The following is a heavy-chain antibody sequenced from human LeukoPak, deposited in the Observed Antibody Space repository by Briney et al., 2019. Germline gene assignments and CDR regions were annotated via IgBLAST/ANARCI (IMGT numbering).Heavy chain of an antibody. J-gene: IGHJ4*02. V-gene: IGHV1-69*01. D-gene: IGHD6-6*01. CDR2: IIPIFGTA. Sequence: SVKVSCKASGGTFSSYAISWVRQAPGQGLEWMGGIIPIFGTANYAQKFQGRVTITADESTSTAYMELSSLRSEDTALYYCAREKDSSSLGNSFDYWGQGTLVTVSS. CDR1: GGTFSSYA. CDR3: AREKDSSSLGNSFDY.